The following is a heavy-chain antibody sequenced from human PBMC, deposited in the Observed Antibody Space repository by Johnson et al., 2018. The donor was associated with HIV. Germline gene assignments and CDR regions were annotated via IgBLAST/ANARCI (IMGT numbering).Heavy chain of an antibody. CDR2: IRYDGSNK. J-gene: IGHJ3*02. CDR3: AKVIGAAGLDAFDI. V-gene: IGHV3-30*02. Sequence: QVQLVESGGGVVQPGGSLRLSCAASGFTFSSYGMHWVRQAPGKGLEWVAFIRYDGSNKYYADSVKGRFTISRDNSKNTLYLQMNSLRAEDTAVYYYAKVIGAAGLDAFDIWGQGTMVTVSS. CDR1: GFTFSSYG. D-gene: IGHD6-13*01.